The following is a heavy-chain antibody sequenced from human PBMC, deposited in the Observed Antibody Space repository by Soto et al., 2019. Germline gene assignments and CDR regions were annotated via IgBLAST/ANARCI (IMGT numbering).Heavy chain of an antibody. J-gene: IGHJ4*02. CDR2: IYHSGSS. CDR3: GSYISGWYVS. Sequence: SETLSLTCTVSGGSITSYYWSWIRQPPGKGLEWIGYIYHSGSSNYNPSLKSRVTISINTSKNQFSLNLRSVTTADTAVYYCGSYISGWYVSWGQGTLVTVSS. CDR1: GGSITSYY. V-gene: IGHV4-59*01. D-gene: IGHD6-19*01.